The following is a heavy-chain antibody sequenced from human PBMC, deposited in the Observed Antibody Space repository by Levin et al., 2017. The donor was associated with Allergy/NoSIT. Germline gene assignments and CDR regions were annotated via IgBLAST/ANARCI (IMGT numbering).Heavy chain of an antibody. CDR2: ISSSSSYI. CDR3: AREPYGHIVGATRGIDY. V-gene: IGHV3-21*01. J-gene: IGHJ4*02. D-gene: IGHD1-26*01. CDR1: GFTFSSYS. Sequence: SCAASGFTFSSYSMNWVRQAPGKGLEWVSSISSSSSYIYYADSVKGRFTISRDNAKNSLYLQMNSLRAEDTAVYYCAREPYGHIVGATRGIDYWGQGTLVTVSS.